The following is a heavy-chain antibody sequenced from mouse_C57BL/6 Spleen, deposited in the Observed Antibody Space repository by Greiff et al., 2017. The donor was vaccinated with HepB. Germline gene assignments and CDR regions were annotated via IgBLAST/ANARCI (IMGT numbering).Heavy chain of an antibody. V-gene: IGHV1-4*01. Sequence: QVQLKQSGAELARPGASVKMSCKASGYTFTSYTMHWVKQRPGQGLEWIGYINPSSGYTKYNQKFKDKATLTADKSSSTAYMQLSSLTSEDSAVYYCARKKNLYSNYSDYWGQGTTLTVSS. CDR1: GYTFTSYT. J-gene: IGHJ2*01. CDR3: ARKKNLYSNYSDY. D-gene: IGHD2-5*01. CDR2: INPSSGYT.